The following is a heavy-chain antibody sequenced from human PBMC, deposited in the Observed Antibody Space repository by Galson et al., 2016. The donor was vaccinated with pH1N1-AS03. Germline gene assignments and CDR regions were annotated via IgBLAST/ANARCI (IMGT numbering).Heavy chain of an antibody. V-gene: IGHV3-23*01. D-gene: IGHD2-21*02. CDR3: AKEGHRGVLDCWCQETPVSVNARSYISRANARNPLSLQMDGLRAEDTALYYCAKEGDDGAFDC. CDR2: ISGIGTST. J-gene: IGHJ4*02. CDR1: GFTFKNYA. Sequence: SLRLSCAASGFTFKNYAMSWVRQAPGKGLEWVSVISGIGTSTYYAASVKGRFSISRDTARNTLPLHMDGLRAEDTALYYLAKEGHRGVLDCWCQETPVSVNARSYISRANARNPLSLQMDGLRAEDTALYYCAKEGDDGAFDCWGQGTLVTVSP.